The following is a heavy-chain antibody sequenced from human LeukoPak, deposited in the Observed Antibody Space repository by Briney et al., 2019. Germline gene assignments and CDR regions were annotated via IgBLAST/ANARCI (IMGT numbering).Heavy chain of an antibody. Sequence: PGGSLRLSCAASGFTFSSYSMNWVRQAPGKALEWVSSISTSTSYIYYADSVKGRFTISRDNAKNSLYLQMNSLRAEDTAVYFCARESGVGPTPDWFDPWGQGTLVTVSS. CDR2: ISTSTSYI. D-gene: IGHD1-26*01. V-gene: IGHV3-21*01. CDR3: ARESGVGPTPDWFDP. CDR1: GFTFSSYS. J-gene: IGHJ5*02.